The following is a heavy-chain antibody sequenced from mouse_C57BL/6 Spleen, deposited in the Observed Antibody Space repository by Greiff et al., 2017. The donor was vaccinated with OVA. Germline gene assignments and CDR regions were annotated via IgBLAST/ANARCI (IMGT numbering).Heavy chain of an antibody. CDR2: ISSGSSTI. CDR3: ARDGNWDPYYYAMDY. J-gene: IGHJ4*01. D-gene: IGHD4-1*01. CDR1: GFTFSDYG. Sequence: EVKLMESGGGLVKPGGSLKLSCAASGFTFSDYGMHWVRQAPEKGLEWVAYISSGSSTIYYADTVKGRFTISRDNAKNTLFLQMTSLRSEDTAMYYCARDGNWDPYYYAMDYWGQGTSVTVSS. V-gene: IGHV5-17*01.